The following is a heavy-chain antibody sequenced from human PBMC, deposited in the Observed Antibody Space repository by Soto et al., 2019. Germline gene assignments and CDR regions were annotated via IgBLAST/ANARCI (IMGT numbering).Heavy chain of an antibody. J-gene: IGHJ4*02. Sequence: GGSLRLSCAASGITFSNYAMNWVRQAPGKGLEWVSVISGSGGDTHYADSVKGRFSISRDNSKNTLYLQMNSLRAEDTAVYYCAKSPPSRIAARARHDDYWGQGTLVTVSS. CDR2: ISGSGGDT. CDR1: GITFSNYA. CDR3: AKSPPSRIAARARHDDY. D-gene: IGHD6-6*01. V-gene: IGHV3-23*01.